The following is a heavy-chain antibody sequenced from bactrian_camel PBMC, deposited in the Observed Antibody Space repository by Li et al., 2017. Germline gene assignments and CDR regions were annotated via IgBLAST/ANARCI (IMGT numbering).Heavy chain of an antibody. V-gene: IGHV3S53*01. Sequence: VQLAESGGGSVQAGGSLRLSCAFDAYTPANVRMAWFRQAPGKEREGVASLASDGSSIYANSLKGRFSISKDNAKNTVYLQMNVLKPEDTGMYYCAADLKSHGSWYYRRAADFEYWGLGTQVTVS. CDR3: AADLKSHGSWYYRRAADFEY. CDR2: LASDGSS. J-gene: IGHJ6*01. D-gene: IGHD6*01. CDR1: AYTPANVR.